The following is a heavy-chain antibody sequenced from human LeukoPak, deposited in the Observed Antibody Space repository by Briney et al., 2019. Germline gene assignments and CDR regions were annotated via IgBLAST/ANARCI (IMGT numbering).Heavy chain of an antibody. V-gene: IGHV1-69*05. CDR1: GGTFSSYA. CDR2: IIPIFGTA. Sequence: ASVKVSCKASGGTFSSYAISWVRQAPGQGLEWMGRIIPIFGTANYAQKFQGRVTITTDESTSTAYMELSSLRSEDTAVYYCASRFMDAGLTTVTTDYWGQGTLVTGSS. CDR3: ASRFMDAGLTTVTTDY. D-gene: IGHD4-17*01. J-gene: IGHJ4*02.